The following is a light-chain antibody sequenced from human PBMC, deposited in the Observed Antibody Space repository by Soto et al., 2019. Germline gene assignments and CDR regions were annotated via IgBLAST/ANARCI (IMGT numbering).Light chain of an antibody. J-gene: IGKJ2*01. CDR3: QKYVSSPLYT. Sequence: EIVLTQSPGTLSLSPGERATLSCRTSESISNSYLAWYQQKPGQAPRLLIYGASKRASGIPDRFSGSGSETDFTLTISRLEPEDFAVYYCQKYVSSPLYTFGQGTKLEIK. CDR2: GAS. V-gene: IGKV3-20*01. CDR1: ESISNSY.